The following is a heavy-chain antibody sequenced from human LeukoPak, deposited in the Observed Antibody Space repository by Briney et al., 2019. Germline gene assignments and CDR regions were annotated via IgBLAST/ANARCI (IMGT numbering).Heavy chain of an antibody. CDR3: ARGRAYSSSWDFDY. D-gene: IGHD6-13*01. V-gene: IGHV4-34*01. J-gene: IGHJ4*02. Sequence: SETLSLTCAVYGGSFSGYYWSWIRQPPGKGLEWSGEINHSGSTNYNPSLKSRVTISVDTSKNQFSLKLSSVTAADTAVYYCARGRAYSSSWDFDYWGQGTLVTVSS. CDR2: INHSGST. CDR1: GGSFSGYY.